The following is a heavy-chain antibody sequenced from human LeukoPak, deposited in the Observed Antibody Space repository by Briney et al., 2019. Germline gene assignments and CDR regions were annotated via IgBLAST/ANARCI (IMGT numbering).Heavy chain of an antibody. Sequence: SETLSLTCTVSGGSFSSGDYSWNWIRQPAGQGLEWIGRLFSSGTTNYNPSLKSRVTISGDTSNNQFSLKLTSVTAADTAVYYCARDAQLQYGSEFDPWGQGTLVTVSS. CDR1: GGSFSSGDYS. J-gene: IGHJ5*02. D-gene: IGHD2-2*01. CDR2: LFSSGTT. V-gene: IGHV4-61*02. CDR3: ARDAQLQYGSEFDP.